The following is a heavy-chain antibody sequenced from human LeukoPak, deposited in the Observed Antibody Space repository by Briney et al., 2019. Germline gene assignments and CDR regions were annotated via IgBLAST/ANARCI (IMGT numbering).Heavy chain of an antibody. CDR1: GGSISSYH. Sequence: NPSETLSLTCTVSGGSISSYHWSWIRQPPGKGLEWIGYIYYSGSTYYNPSLKSRVTISVDTSKNQFSLKLSSVTAADTAVYYCAPSSWGVGWFDPWGQGTLVTVSS. V-gene: IGHV4-59*08. CDR2: IYYSGST. CDR3: APSSWGVGWFDP. D-gene: IGHD6-13*01. J-gene: IGHJ5*02.